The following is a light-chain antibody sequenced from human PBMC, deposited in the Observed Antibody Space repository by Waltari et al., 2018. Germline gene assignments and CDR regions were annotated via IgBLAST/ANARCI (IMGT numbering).Light chain of an antibody. CDR1: SSAVGAYNH. V-gene: IGLV2-11*01. CDR2: EVN. J-gene: IGLJ2*01. Sequence: QSALTQPRSVSGSPGQSVTISCAGTSSAVGAYNHVSWYQQSPGTAPKLLIYEVNNRPSGVPDRFSASKSGNPASLTISGLRAEDEADYYCCSYAGDYTLVFGGGTKLTVL. CDR3: CSYAGDYTLV.